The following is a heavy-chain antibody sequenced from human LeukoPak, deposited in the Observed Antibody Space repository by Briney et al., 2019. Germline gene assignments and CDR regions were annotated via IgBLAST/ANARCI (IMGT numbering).Heavy chain of an antibody. Sequence: PGGSLRLSCAASGFTFSNYAMNWVRQAPGKGLDWVSAITESGAGTYYADSVKGRFTISRDNSKNTLYLQMNSLRAEDAAVYYCAKGTKGCYHLNWFDPWGQGTLVTVSS. D-gene: IGHD2-8*01. CDR3: AKGTKGCYHLNWFDP. J-gene: IGHJ5*02. CDR2: ITESGAGT. V-gene: IGHV3-23*01. CDR1: GFTFSNYA.